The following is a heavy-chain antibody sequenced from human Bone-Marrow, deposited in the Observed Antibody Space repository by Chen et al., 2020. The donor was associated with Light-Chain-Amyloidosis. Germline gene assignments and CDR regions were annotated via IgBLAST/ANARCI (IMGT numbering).Heavy chain of an antibody. J-gene: IGHJ4*02. CDR1: GFTFSSYA. Sequence: EVQLLASGGGLVQPGGSLRLSCAASGFTFSSYAMSWVRQAPGKGLEWVSSISSTSSYIYYADSVKGRFTISRDNAKNSLYLQINSLRAEDTAVYYCARRGSTGTAVDYWGQGTLVTVSS. D-gene: IGHD4-4*01. CDR3: ARRGSTGTAVDY. CDR2: ISSTSSYI. V-gene: IGHV3-21*01.